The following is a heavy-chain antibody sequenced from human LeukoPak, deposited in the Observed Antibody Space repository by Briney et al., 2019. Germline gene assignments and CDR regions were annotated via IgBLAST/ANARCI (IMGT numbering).Heavy chain of an antibody. CDR2: IYQSRST. V-gene: IGHV4-38-2*01. D-gene: IGHD3-10*01. CDR3: ARKLTGIYFDY. J-gene: IGHJ4*02. CDR1: GYSISSGYY. Sequence: SETLSLTCAVSGYSISSGYYWGWIRQPPGQGLEWIGSIYQSRSTYYNPSLKSRVTISVDTSKNQFSLKLSSVTAADTAVYYYARKLTGIYFDYWGQGTLVTVSS.